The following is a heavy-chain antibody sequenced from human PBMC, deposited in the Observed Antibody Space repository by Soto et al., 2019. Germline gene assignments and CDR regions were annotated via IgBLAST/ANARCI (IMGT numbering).Heavy chain of an antibody. CDR2: ISGSGGST. CDR3: AKGLGYCSSTSCSQPQY. CDR1: GFTFSSDA. V-gene: IGHV3-23*01. Sequence: PGGSLRLSCAASGFTFSSDAMSWVRQARGKWLEWVSAISGSGGSTYYADSVKGRFTISRDNSKNTLYLQMNSLRAEDTAVYYCAKGLGYCSSTSCSQPQYWGQGTLVTVSS. D-gene: IGHD2-2*01. J-gene: IGHJ4*02.